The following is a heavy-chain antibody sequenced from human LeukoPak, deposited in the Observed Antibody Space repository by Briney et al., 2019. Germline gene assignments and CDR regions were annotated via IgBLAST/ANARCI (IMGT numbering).Heavy chain of an antibody. J-gene: IGHJ4*02. D-gene: IGHD4-23*01. CDR2: IYRDGST. CDR3: TDAVAG. Sequence: GGSLRLSRAASGFSVSSNYVTWVRQPPGKGLEWVSVIYRDGSTYYADSVKGRFTISRDNSKNTLYLQMNSLRVEDTAVYYCTDAVAGWGQGTLVTVSS. CDR1: GFSVSSNY. V-gene: IGHV3-53*05.